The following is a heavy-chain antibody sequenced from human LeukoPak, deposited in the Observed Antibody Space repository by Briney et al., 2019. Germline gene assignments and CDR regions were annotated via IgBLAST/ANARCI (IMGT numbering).Heavy chain of an antibody. Sequence: PGGSLRLFCAVSGFTFSGSSMHWVRQASGKGLEWVGRIRSNASSYATVYAASVKGRFTISRDDSKNTAYLQMNSLKTEDTAVYYCSAYCNNTLCHGEWGQGGHLAVSS. CDR3: SAYCNNTLCHGE. CDR1: GFTFSGSS. CDR2: IRSNASSYAT. D-gene: IGHD1/OR15-1a*01. V-gene: IGHV3-73*01. J-gene: IGHJ4*02.